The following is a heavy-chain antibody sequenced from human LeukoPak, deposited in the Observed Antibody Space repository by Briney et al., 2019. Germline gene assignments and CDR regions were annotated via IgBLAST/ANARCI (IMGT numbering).Heavy chain of an antibody. CDR3: AKEGFDY. J-gene: IGHJ4*02. Sequence: PGGSLRLSCAASGFTFRNSAMSWVRQAPGKGLEWVSTFTGGDGSAYYADSVKGRFTISRDNSKNTLYLQMNSLRAADTALHYCAKEGFDYWGQGTLVTVSS. V-gene: IGHV3-23*01. CDR1: GFTFRNSA. CDR2: FTGGDGSA.